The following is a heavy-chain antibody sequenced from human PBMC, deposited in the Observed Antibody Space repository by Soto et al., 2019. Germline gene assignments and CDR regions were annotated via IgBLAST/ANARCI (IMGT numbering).Heavy chain of an antibody. J-gene: IGHJ4*02. CDR3: ARSIGLPPVVGYFFDY. V-gene: IGHV1-18*01. D-gene: IGHD6-19*01. CDR2: ISTDNSNT. Sequence: GASVKVSCKASGYIFSNYGFTWVRQAPGQRLEWMGWISTDNSNTNYAQRFQGRVTMTTDTSTNTAYMELRNLRSDDTAVYFCARSIGLPPVVGYFFDYWGQGTLVTVSS. CDR1: GYIFSNYG.